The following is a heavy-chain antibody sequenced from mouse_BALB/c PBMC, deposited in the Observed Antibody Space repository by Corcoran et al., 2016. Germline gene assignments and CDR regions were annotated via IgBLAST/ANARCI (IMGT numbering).Heavy chain of an antibody. Sequence: QIQLVQSGPELKKPGETVKISCKASGYTFTNYGMNWVKQVQGKGLKWMGWINTYTGEPTYADAFKGRFAFSLETSARTAYLQINNLKNEDMATYFCARGYRYDFDYWGQGTTLTVSS. D-gene: IGHD2-14*01. CDR2: INTYTGEP. V-gene: IGHV9-1*02. J-gene: IGHJ2*01. CDR3: ARGYRYDFDY. CDR1: GYTFTNYG.